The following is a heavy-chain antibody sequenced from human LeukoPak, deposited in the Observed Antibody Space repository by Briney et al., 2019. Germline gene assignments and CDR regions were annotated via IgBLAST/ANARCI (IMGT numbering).Heavy chain of an antibody. V-gene: IGHV3-23*01. CDR1: GFTFSTYA. CDR2: IDIYSTKT. J-gene: IGHJ4*02. CDR3: ARDPYSPNFDY. D-gene: IGHD2-21*01. Sequence: GGSLRLSCATSGFTFSTYAMTWVRQAPGKGLEWVSAIDIYSTKTNYADSVKGRFTISRDNSKNTLYLQMNSLRAEDTAVYYCARDPYSPNFDYWGQGTLVTVSS.